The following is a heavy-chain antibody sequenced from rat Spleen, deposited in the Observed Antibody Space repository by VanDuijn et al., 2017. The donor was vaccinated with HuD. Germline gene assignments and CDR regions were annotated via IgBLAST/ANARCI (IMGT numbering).Heavy chain of an antibody. CDR1: GFNFNDYW. D-gene: IGHD1-6*01. CDR2: IIYDGTRA. Sequence: EVQLVESGGGLVQPGRSLKLSCAVSGFNFNDYWMGWVRQAPKKGLDWVATIIYDGTRAFYRDSVQGRFTISRDNAKSTLSLQMDSLTSEDTATYYCATGPRILRLDWFAYWGQGTLVTVSS. V-gene: IGHV5S10*01. J-gene: IGHJ3*01. CDR3: ATGPRILRLDWFAY.